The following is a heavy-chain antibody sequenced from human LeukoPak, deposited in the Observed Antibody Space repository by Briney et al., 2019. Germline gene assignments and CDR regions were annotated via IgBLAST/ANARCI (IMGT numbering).Heavy chain of an antibody. CDR3: ARSGSSSGSYSFDDY. D-gene: IGHD3-10*01. Sequence: GGSLRLSCAAPGFTFSTYAMHWGRQAPGKGLEWVAVIWFDGSNKHYADSVQGRFTISRDNSKNTPYLQMDNLRAEDTAVYYCARSGSSSGSYSFDDYWGQGTLVTVSS. CDR1: GFTFSTYA. CDR2: IWFDGSNK. V-gene: IGHV3-30*07. J-gene: IGHJ4*02.